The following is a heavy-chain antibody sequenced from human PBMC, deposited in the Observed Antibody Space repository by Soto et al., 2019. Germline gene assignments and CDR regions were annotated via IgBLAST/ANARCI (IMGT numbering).Heavy chain of an antibody. Sequence: SVKVSCKASGGTFSSYAISWVRQAPGQGLEWMGGVIPIFGTANYAQKFQGRVTITADESTSTAYMELSSLRSEDTAVYYCARAVPAAMRYFDYYYGMDVWGQGTTVTVSS. CDR2: VIPIFGTA. J-gene: IGHJ6*02. CDR3: ARAVPAAMRYFDYYYGMDV. D-gene: IGHD2-2*01. V-gene: IGHV1-69*13. CDR1: GGTFSSYA.